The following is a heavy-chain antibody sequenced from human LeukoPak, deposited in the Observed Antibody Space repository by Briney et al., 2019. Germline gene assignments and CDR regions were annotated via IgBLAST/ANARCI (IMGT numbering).Heavy chain of an antibody. CDR1: GFTFDDYA. CDR2: ISGDGHTT. D-gene: IGHD5/OR15-5a*01. Sequence: GGSLRLSCAASGFTFDDYAMHWVRQAPGKGLEWVSLISGDGHTTYYADSVRGRFTISRHNSKNSLFLQMNSLRTEDTAFYYCAKDIGERGYSVHWGQGTLVTVSS. V-gene: IGHV3-43*02. CDR3: AKDIGERGYSVH. J-gene: IGHJ4*02.